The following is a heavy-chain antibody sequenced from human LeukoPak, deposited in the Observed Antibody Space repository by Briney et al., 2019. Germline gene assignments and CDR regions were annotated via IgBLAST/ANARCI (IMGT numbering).Heavy chain of an antibody. CDR1: GFTFSSYA. V-gene: IGHV3-23*01. CDR3: ATPPTYYYDSSGYYPFAY. D-gene: IGHD3-22*01. Sequence: GGSLRLSCAVSGFTFSSYAMRWVRQAPGKGLEWVSAISGSGGSTYYADSVKGGFTISRDNSKNTLYLQMNSLRAEDTAVYYCATPPTYYYDSSGYYPFAYWGQGTLVTVSS. J-gene: IGHJ4*02. CDR2: ISGSGGST.